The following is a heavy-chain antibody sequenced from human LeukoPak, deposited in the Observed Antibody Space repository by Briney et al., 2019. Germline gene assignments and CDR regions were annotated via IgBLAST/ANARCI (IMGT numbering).Heavy chain of an antibody. CDR3: ARAIRVRGVIITYYFDY. D-gene: IGHD3-10*01. J-gene: IGHJ4*02. V-gene: IGHV3-30*19. CDR2: ISYDGSNK. Sequence: GGSLRLSCAASGFTFSSYGMHWVRQAPGKGLEWVAVISYDGSNKYYADSVKGRFTISRDNSKNTLYLQMNSLRAEDTAVYYCARAIRVRGVIITYYFDYWGQGTLVTVSS. CDR1: GFTFSSYG.